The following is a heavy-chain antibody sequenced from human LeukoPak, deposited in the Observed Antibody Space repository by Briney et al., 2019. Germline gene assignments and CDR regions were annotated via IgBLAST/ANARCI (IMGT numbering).Heavy chain of an antibody. Sequence: GGSLRLSCAASGFTFSGYVMTWVRQAPGKGLECVSSITFSSSHIYYADSVKGRFTISRDNTKDSLYLQMNSLRAEDTAVYYCVKDQHGWIYGVGVDWGQGTLVTVSA. CDR3: VKDQHGWIYGVGVD. D-gene: IGHD5-12*01. CDR1: GFTFSGYV. J-gene: IGHJ4*02. V-gene: IGHV3-21*04. CDR2: ITFSSSHI.